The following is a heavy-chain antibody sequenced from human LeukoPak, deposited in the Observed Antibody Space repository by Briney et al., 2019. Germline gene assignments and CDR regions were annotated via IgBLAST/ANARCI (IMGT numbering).Heavy chain of an antibody. CDR1: GYTFTGYY. Sequence: ASVKVSCKASGYTFTGYYMHWVRQAPGQGLEWMGRINPNSGGTNYAQKFQGRVTMTRDTSISTAYMELSRLRSDDTAVYYCAGGGCSSASCSWGDYWGQGTLVTVSS. V-gene: IGHV1-2*06. CDR3: AGGGCSSASCSWGDY. J-gene: IGHJ4*02. CDR2: INPNSGGT. D-gene: IGHD2-2*01.